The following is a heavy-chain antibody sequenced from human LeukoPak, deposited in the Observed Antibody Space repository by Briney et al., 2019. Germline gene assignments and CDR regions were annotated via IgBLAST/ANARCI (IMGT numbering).Heavy chain of an antibody. D-gene: IGHD3-22*01. CDR3: ARDLGYYDSSGYYYRA. V-gene: IGHV1-18*01. Sequence: ASVKVSCKASGYTFTSYGISWVRQAPGQGLEWMGWISAYNGNTNYAQKLQGRVTMTTDASTSTAYMELRSLRSDDTAVYYCARDLGYYDSSGYYYRAWGQGTMVTVSS. J-gene: IGHJ3*01. CDR2: ISAYNGNT. CDR1: GYTFTSYG.